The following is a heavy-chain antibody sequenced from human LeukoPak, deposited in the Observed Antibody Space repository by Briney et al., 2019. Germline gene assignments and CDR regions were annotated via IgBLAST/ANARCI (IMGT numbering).Heavy chain of an antibody. Sequence: GASVKVSCKASGYTFTGYYMHWVRQAPGQGLEWMGWINPNSGGTNYAQKFQGRVTMTRDTSTSTVYMELSSLRSEDTAVYYCARVSESYRAYYDFWSGYYSDGDYYYMDVWGKGTTVTVSS. CDR1: GYTFTGYY. J-gene: IGHJ6*03. V-gene: IGHV1-2*02. CDR2: INPNSGGT. D-gene: IGHD3-3*01. CDR3: ARVSESYRAYYDFWSGYYSDGDYYYMDV.